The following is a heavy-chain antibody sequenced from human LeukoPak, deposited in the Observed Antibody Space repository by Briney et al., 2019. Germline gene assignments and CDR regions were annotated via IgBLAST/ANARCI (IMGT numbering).Heavy chain of an antibody. CDR1: GFTFSSHS. CDR2: ISSSSSTI. V-gene: IGHV3-48*01. D-gene: IGHD3-22*01. CDR3: ARDKGDYDTSGSLFVF. Sequence: GGSLRLSCAASGFTFSSHSMNWVRQAPGKGLEWVSYISSSSSTIYYADSVKGRFTISRDNAKNSLYLQMNSLRAEDTAVYYCARDKGDYDTSGSLFVFGGQGTLVTVSS. J-gene: IGHJ4*02.